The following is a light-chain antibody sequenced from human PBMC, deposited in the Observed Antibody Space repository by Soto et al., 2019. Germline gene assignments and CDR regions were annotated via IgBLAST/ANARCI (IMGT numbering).Light chain of an antibody. CDR2: GAS. Sequence: EIVMTQSPATLSVSPGERATLPCRASQSVSSNLAWYQQKPGQAPRLLIYGASTRATGIPARFSGSGSGTESTLTISSLQSEDFAVYYCQQYNNWPYTFGQGTKLEIK. V-gene: IGKV3-15*01. J-gene: IGKJ2*01. CDR3: QQYNNWPYT. CDR1: QSVSSN.